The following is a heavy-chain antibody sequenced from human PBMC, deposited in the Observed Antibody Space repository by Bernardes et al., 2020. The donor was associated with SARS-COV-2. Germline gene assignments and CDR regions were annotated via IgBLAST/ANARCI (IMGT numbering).Heavy chain of an antibody. V-gene: IGHV3-23*01. J-gene: IGHJ4*02. CDR3: AKTHQDYYDSAGYPIDY. CDR1: GFTFSNYA. Sequence: GGSLRLSCAASGFTFSNYAFNWVRQAPGRGLQWVSGISASGYSKYYADSVKGRFSISRDNSKNTLYLQMNGLGAEDTATYYCAKTHQDYYDSAGYPIDYWGQGTLVTVSS. CDR2: ISASGYSK. D-gene: IGHD3-22*01.